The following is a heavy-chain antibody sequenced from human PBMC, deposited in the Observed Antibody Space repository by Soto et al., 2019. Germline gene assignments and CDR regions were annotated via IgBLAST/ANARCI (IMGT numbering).Heavy chain of an antibody. D-gene: IGHD4-17*01. CDR1: GGTFSSYA. CDR2: IIPIFGSA. V-gene: IGHV1-69*12. J-gene: IGHJ3*02. Sequence: QVQLVQSGAEVKKPGSSVKVSCKASGGTFSSYAISWVRQAPGQGLEWMGGIIPIFGSANYAQKFQGRVPITADESRRPAEMELSSLGSEDTAVYYWARERTTASAGSHIWGQGTMVTVSS. CDR3: ARERTTASAGSHI.